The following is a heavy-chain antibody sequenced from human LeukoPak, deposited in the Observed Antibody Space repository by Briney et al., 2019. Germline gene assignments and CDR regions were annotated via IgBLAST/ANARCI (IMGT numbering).Heavy chain of an antibody. CDR3: VRGVAARQHY. Sequence: PSQTLSLTCTVSVGSLRSQYWSWIRQPPGKGWERIRYVYKSENSNDNPCLNSRVSISVDAPHNQFALRLSSVTAADTAIYYCVRGVAARQHYWRQGTLVTASS. CDR2: VYKSENS. J-gene: IGHJ4*02. D-gene: IGHD6-6*01. CDR1: VGSLRSQY. V-gene: IGHV4-59*11.